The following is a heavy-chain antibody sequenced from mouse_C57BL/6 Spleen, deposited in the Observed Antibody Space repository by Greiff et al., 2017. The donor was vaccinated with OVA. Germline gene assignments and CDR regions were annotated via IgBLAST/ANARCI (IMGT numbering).Heavy chain of an antibody. Sequence: QVQLKESGAELVKPGASVKISCKASGYAFSSYWMNWVKQRPGKGLEWIGQIYPGDGDTNYNGKFKGKATLTADKSSSTAYMQLSSLTSEDSAVYFCARSDYYGSSLYAMDYWGQGTSVTVSS. CDR1: GYAFSSYW. CDR2: IYPGDGDT. D-gene: IGHD1-1*01. V-gene: IGHV1-80*01. CDR3: ARSDYYGSSLYAMDY. J-gene: IGHJ4*01.